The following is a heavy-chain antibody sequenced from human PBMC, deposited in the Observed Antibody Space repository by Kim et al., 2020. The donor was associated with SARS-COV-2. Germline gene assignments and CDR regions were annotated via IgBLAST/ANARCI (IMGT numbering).Heavy chain of an antibody. J-gene: IGHJ4*02. D-gene: IGHD3-22*01. CDR3: ARVNHYYDSSGFYEYYFDY. V-gene: IGHV4-59*01. Sequence: SETLSLTCAVSGGSISSYYWSWIRQPPGKRLEWIGYIYYSGSTNYNPSLKSRVTISVDTSKNQFSLKLSSVTAADTAVYYCARVNHYYDSSGFYEYYFDYWGQGTLVTVSS. CDR1: GGSISSYY. CDR2: IYYSGST.